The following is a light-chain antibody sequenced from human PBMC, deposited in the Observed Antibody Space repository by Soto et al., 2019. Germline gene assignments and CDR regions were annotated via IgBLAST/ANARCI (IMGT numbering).Light chain of an antibody. CDR3: AVWDDSLDGHAV. CDR2: NNI. V-gene: IGLV1-44*01. J-gene: IGLJ7*01. Sequence: QSVLTQPPSASGTPGQRVSISCSGSSSNIGSNTVRWYQHLPGTAPRLLIYNNIQRPSGVPDRFPGSKSGTSASLAISGLQSEDEADYYCAVWDDSLDGHAVFGGGTQLTVL. CDR1: SSNIGSNT.